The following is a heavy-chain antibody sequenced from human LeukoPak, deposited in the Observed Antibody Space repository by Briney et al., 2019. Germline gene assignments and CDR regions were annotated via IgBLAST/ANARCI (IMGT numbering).Heavy chain of an antibody. CDR2: ISGNNDNI. J-gene: IGHJ4*02. CDR1: GLAFSSYS. V-gene: IGHV3-48*01. CDR3: ARDLNWSFDY. D-gene: IGHD1-1*01. Sequence: GGSLRLSCAASGLAFSSYSMNWVRQAPGKGLEWVSYISGNNDNIHQADSVKGRFTISRDNAKNSLYLQMNSLRAEDTAVYYCARDLNWSFDYWGQGTLVTVSS.